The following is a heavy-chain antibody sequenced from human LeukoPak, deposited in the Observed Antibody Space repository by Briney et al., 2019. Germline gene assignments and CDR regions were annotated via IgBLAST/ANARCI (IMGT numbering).Heavy chain of an antibody. Sequence: GGSLRLSCAASGFTFSSYSMNWVRQAPGKGLEWVSSISSSSSTIYYADSVKGRFTISRDNAKNSLYLQMNSLRAEDTAVYYCFVVVTAIYYWGQGTLVTVSS. CDR2: ISSSSSTI. V-gene: IGHV3-48*01. D-gene: IGHD2-21*02. CDR1: GFTFSSYS. J-gene: IGHJ4*02. CDR3: FVVVTAIYY.